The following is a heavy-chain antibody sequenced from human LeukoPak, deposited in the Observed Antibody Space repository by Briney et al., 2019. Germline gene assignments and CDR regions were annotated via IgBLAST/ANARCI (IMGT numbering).Heavy chain of an antibody. D-gene: IGHD3-10*01. CDR2: IYYSGST. CDR1: GGSISSYY. Sequence: SETLSLTCTVSGGSISSYYWSSIRQPPGKGPEWIGYIYYSGSTNYNPSLKSRVTISVDTSKNQFSLKLSSVTAADTAVYYCASLGSLRDPRRYYYGMDVWGQGTTVTVSS. CDR3: ASLGSLRDPRRYYYGMDV. J-gene: IGHJ6*02. V-gene: IGHV4-59*01.